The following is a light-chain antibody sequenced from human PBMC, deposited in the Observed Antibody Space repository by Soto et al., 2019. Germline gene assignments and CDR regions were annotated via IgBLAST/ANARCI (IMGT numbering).Light chain of an antibody. Sequence: QSALTQPASVSGSPGQSITISCTGTSSDVGGYNYVSWYQQHPGKAPKLMIYDVSNRPSGVSKRFSGSKSGNTASLTISGLQAEDEADYYCISYTSSSTLGVVFGGGTKVTVL. V-gene: IGLV2-14*01. CDR2: DVS. CDR3: ISYTSSSTLGVV. J-gene: IGLJ2*01. CDR1: SSDVGGYNY.